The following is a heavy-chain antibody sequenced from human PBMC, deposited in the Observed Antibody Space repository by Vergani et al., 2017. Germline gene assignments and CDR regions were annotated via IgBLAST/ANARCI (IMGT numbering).Heavy chain of an antibody. Sequence: QVQLQESGPGLVKPSQTLSLTCTVSGGSISSYYWSWIRQPPGKGLEWIGYIYYSGSTNYNPSLKSRVTISVDRSKNQFSLKLSSVTAADTAVYYCARAGSSTMPRNWFGPWGQGTLVTVSS. V-gene: IGHV4-59*12. J-gene: IGHJ5*02. CDR3: ARAGSSTMPRNWFGP. CDR2: IYYSGST. CDR1: GGSISSYY. D-gene: IGHD2-2*01.